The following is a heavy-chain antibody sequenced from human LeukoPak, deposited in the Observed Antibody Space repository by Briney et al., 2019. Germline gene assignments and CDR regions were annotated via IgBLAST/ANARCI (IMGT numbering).Heavy chain of an antibody. CDR2: IYPGDSGT. CDR3: ARGYDFWSGYGILGY. V-gene: IGHV5-51*01. D-gene: IGHD3-3*01. J-gene: IGHJ4*02. CDR1: GYSFTSYW. Sequence: GESLKISCKGSGYSFTSYWIGWVRQMPGKGLEWMGIIYPGDSGTRYSPSFQGQVTISADKSISTAYLQWSSLKASDTAMYYCARGYDFWSGYGILGYWGQGTLVTVSS.